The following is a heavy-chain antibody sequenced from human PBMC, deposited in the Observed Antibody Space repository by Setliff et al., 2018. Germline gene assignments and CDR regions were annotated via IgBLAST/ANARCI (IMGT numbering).Heavy chain of an antibody. Sequence: GGSLRLSCAASGLTLINNGFHWVRQAPGKGLEWVAIIWHDGTSKYYADSVKGRFDISRDSSKNTVYLQMNSLTAEDTATYYCATLSKDLNYWGQGTLVTVSS. CDR2: IWHDGTSK. D-gene: IGHD3-3*01. J-gene: IGHJ4*02. V-gene: IGHV3-33*01. CDR3: ATLSKDLNY. CDR1: GLTLINNG.